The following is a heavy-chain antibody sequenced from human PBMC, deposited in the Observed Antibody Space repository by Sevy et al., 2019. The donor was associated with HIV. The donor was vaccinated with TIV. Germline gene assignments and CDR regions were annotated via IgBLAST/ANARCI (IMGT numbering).Heavy chain of an antibody. J-gene: IGHJ4*02. Sequence: ASVKVSCKASGYTFASEGISWVRQAPGQGLEWMGWIGAYNGNRNSAQKFQARVTLTIDTSTSTAFMELRGLRSDDTAMYYCARVPTCYYGSATYFESWGQGTLVTVSS. CDR1: GYTFASEG. V-gene: IGHV1-18*01. CDR2: IGAYNGNR. D-gene: IGHD3-10*01. CDR3: ARVPTCYYGSATYFES.